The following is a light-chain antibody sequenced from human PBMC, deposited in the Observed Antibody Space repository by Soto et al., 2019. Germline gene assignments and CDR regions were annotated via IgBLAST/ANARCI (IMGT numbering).Light chain of an antibody. J-gene: IGKJ5*01. Sequence: IHMTQSPSTVSASGLDIGRISFLASQSISSWLAWYQQKPGKAPKLLIYDASTLGSGVPSRFSGSGSGTDFTLSISSLQPEDFATYYCQQADSFPITFGQGTRLEI. V-gene: IGKV1-5*01. CDR2: DAS. CDR3: QQADSFPIT. CDR1: QSISSW.